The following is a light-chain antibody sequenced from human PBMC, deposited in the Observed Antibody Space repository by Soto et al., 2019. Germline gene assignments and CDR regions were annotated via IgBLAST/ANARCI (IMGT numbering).Light chain of an antibody. V-gene: IGKV1-5*01. CDR1: QSISSW. CDR2: DAS. J-gene: IGKJ1*01. Sequence: NQMTQSPSTLSASVGDRVTITCRASQSISSWLAWYQQKPGKAPKVLIFDASSLESGVPSRFSGSGSATEFTLTISSLQPDDFATYYCQQYSTYPWTFGQGAKVDIK. CDR3: QQYSTYPWT.